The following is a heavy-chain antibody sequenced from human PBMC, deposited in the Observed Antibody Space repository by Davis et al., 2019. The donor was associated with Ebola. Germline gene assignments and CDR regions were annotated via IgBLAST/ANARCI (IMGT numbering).Heavy chain of an antibody. CDR1: GFNFGEYA. V-gene: IGHV3-49*04. D-gene: IGHD4-23*01. J-gene: IGHJ4*02. Sequence: PGGSLRLSCTASGFNFGEYALTWVRQTPRKGLEWVGFIRNKAYGGTTEYAASVKGRFTISRDDSKGIAYLQMNSLTTEDTAVYYCTRRGTVVTPDYWGQGTLVTVSS. CDR2: IRNKAYGGTT. CDR3: TRRGTVVTPDY.